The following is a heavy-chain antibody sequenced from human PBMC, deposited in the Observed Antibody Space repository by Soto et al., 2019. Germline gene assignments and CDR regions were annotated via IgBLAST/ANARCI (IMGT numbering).Heavy chain of an antibody. Sequence: QVQLVESGGGVVQPGRSLSLSCAASGFTFSSYGIHWVRQAPGKGLEWVAVIWYDGSNKYYADSVKGRFTISRDNSKNTLYLKMNSRRAEDTAVYYCAREVLVRGIKYHGMDVWGQGTTVTVSS. V-gene: IGHV3-33*01. D-gene: IGHD3-10*01. CDR1: GFTFSSYG. J-gene: IGHJ6*02. CDR3: AREVLVRGIKYHGMDV. CDR2: IWYDGSNK.